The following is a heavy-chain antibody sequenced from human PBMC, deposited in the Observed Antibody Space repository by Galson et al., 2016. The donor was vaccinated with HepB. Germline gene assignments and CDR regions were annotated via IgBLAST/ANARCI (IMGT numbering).Heavy chain of an antibody. D-gene: IGHD1-26*01. CDR3: ARFPLGGSYYYFDY. CDR1: GYSFTTYW. V-gene: IGHV5-10-1*01. J-gene: IGHJ4*02. Sequence: QSGAEVKKPGESLRISCKASGYSFTTYWITWVRQMPGKGLEWMGRVDPTDSYSDYGPSFPCHVTISAAKSGATAYLQWSSLKASDTAMYYCARFPLGGSYYYFDYWGQGTLVSVSS. CDR2: VDPTDSYS.